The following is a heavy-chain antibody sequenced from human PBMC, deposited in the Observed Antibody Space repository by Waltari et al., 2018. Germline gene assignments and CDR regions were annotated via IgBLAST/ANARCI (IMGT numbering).Heavy chain of an antibody. V-gene: IGHV4-34*01. D-gene: IGHD3-3*01. CDR1: GGSFSGYY. CDR2: INHRGST. J-gene: IGHJ3*02. CDR3: ARVSYDFWSGPDAFDI. Sequence: QVQLQQWGAGLLKPSETLSLTCAVYGGSFSGYYWSWIRQPPGKGLEWIGEINHRGSTNYNPSLKSRVTISVDTSKNQFSLKLSSVTAADTAVYYCARVSYDFWSGPDAFDIWGQGTMVTVSS.